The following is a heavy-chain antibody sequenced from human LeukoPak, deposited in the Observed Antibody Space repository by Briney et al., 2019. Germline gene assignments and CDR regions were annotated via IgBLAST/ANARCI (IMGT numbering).Heavy chain of an antibody. CDR2: ISDSGST. CDR3: ARGSYVGPTTGYFDY. CDR1: GGSLSTHH. Sequence: PSETLSLTCVVSGGSLSTHHWSWIRQSPGRGLEWIGYISDSGSTNYNPSLKSRVTISVDTSKNQFSLMLSSVTAADTAVYYCARGSYVGPTTGYFDYWGQGTLVTVSS. V-gene: IGHV4-59*11. D-gene: IGHD1-26*01. J-gene: IGHJ4*02.